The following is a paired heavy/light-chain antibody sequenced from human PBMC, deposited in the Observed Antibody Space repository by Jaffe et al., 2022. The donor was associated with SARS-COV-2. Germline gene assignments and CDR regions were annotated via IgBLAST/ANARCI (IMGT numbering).Light chain of an antibody. CDR2: RNS. CDR1: SSSIGSNT. Sequence: QSVLTQPPSASGTPGQRVTISCSGSSSSIGSNTVNWYQQVPGTAPKLLIYRNSQRPSGVPDRFSGSKSDTSASLAISGLQSEDEADYYCATWDDSLNGVVFGGGTKLTVL. J-gene: IGLJ3*02. V-gene: IGLV1-44*01. CDR3: ATWDDSLNGVV.
Heavy chain of an antibody. D-gene: IGHD3-3*01. V-gene: IGHV4-59*01. CDR1: GGSISSYY. CDR2: IYYTGST. Sequence: QVQLQESGPGLVKPSETLSLTCTVSGGSISSYYWSWIRQPPGKGLEYIGYIYYTGSTNYNSSLKSRVTISVDMSKNQFSLKLSSVTAADTAVYYCARYGGSGAYDFWSGFYDYWGQGALVTVSS. CDR3: ARYGGSGAYDFWSGFYDY. J-gene: IGHJ4*02.